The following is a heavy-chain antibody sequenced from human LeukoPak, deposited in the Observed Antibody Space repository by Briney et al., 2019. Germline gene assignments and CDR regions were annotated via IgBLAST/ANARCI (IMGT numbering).Heavy chain of an antibody. J-gene: IGHJ6*02. CDR2: ISYYGSNR. D-gene: IGHD1-26*01. CDR1: GSTFSSYD. Sequence: WRSPSLSCAAPGSTFSSYDMHRVRQAPGKGAGWVAVISYYGSNRDYVDSVKGRFTISRGNSKNTLSLQLNSLRADDTAVYYCAKGGQGNGPSRGAVYGMDVWGQGTTVTVSS. CDR3: AKGGQGNGPSRGAVYGMDV. V-gene: IGHV3-30*18.